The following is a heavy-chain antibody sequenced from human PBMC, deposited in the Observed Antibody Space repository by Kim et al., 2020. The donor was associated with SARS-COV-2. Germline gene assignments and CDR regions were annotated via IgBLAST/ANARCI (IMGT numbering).Heavy chain of an antibody. Sequence: YADSVKGRFTISRDKSKNTLYLQMDSLRGEDTGVYYCAKVRVGTTYDFDYWGQGTLVTVSS. CDR3: AKVRVGTTYDFDY. V-gene: IGHV3-23*01. J-gene: IGHJ4*02. D-gene: IGHD1-7*01.